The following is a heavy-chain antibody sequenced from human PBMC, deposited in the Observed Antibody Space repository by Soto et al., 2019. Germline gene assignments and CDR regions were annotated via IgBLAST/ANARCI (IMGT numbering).Heavy chain of an antibody. D-gene: IGHD3-10*01. CDR1: GFTLRSYG. V-gene: IGHV3-33*01. Sequence: GGSLRLSCAASGFTLRSYGMHWVRQAPGKGLEWVAVIWYDGSNKYYADSVKGRFTISRDNSKNTLYLQMNSLRAEDTAVYYCARAGVPSSDYYYYMDVWGKGTTVTVSS. CDR2: IWYDGSNK. CDR3: ARAGVPSSDYYYYMDV. J-gene: IGHJ6*03.